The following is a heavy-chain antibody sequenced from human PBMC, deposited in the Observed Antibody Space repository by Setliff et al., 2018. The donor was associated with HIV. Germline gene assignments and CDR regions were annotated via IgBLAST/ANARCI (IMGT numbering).Heavy chain of an antibody. V-gene: IGHV1-46*01. CDR2: INPSGGSA. Sequence: ASVKVSCKASGYTFTSYYLHWVRQAPGQGLEWMGMINPSGGSASYAQKFQGRVTMSRDTSTSTVYMELSSLRSEDTAVYYCARERLVAAAGRGVFDYWGQGTLVTVSS. D-gene: IGHD6-13*01. CDR1: GYTFTSYY. J-gene: IGHJ4*02. CDR3: ARERLVAAAGRGVFDY.